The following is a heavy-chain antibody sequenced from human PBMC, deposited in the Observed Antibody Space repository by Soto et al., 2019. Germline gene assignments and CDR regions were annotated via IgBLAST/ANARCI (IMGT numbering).Heavy chain of an antibody. Sequence: EVQLVESGGGLVQPGGSLRLSCAASGFTFNSYSMNWVRQAPGKGLEWVSYISSSSTTKNCTNSVKCRFTISSDNAKNLLYMKMNSMRDGDTAVYYCARPSTGWEIWCDPWGEGTLVNVSA. CDR3: ARPSTGWEIWCDP. J-gene: IGHJ5*02. V-gene: IGHV3-48*02. CDR1: GFTFNSYS. D-gene: IGHD6-19*01. CDR2: ISSSSTTK.